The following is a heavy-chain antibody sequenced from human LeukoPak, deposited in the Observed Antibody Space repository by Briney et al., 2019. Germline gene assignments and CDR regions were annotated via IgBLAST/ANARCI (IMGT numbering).Heavy chain of an antibody. J-gene: IGHJ6*03. CDR2: IRYDGSNK. D-gene: IGHD6-13*01. CDR1: GFTFSSYG. Sequence: GGSLRLSCAASGFTFSSYGMHWVRQAPGKGLEWVAFIRYDGSNKYYADSVKGRFTISRDNSKNTLYLQMNSLRAKDTAVYYCAKDPVIAASGHYYYYYMDVWGKGTTVTVSS. V-gene: IGHV3-30*02. CDR3: AKDPVIAASGHYYYYYMDV.